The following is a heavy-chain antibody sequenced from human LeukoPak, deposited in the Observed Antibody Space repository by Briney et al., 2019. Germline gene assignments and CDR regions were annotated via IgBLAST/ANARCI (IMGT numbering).Heavy chain of an antibody. CDR2: IYPGDSDT. Sequence: GESLKISCKGSGYSFTSYWISWVRQKPGKGLEWMGIIYPGDSDTRNSPSLQGQVIISVDKSISTAYLQWSSLKASDTAMYYCARSSHYYYGSGPLHAYYFDYRGQGTLVTVSS. CDR1: GYSFTSYW. D-gene: IGHD3-10*01. J-gene: IGHJ4*02. V-gene: IGHV5-51*01. CDR3: ARSSHYYYGSGPLHAYYFDY.